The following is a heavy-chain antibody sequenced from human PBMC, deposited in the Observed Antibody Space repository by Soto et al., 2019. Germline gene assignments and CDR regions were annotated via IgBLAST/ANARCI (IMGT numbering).Heavy chain of an antibody. D-gene: IGHD3-16*02. CDR1: GGSVSSGIYY. CDR2: IYYSGST. V-gene: IGHV4-61*01. CDR3: ARGNGYYDYVWGSYRSFRWFDP. J-gene: IGHJ5*02. Sequence: SETLSLTCTVSGGSVSSGIYYWSWIRQPPGKGLEWIGYIYYSGSTNYNPSLKSRVTISVDTSKNQFSLKLSSVTAADTAVYYCARGNGYYDYVWGSYRSFRWFDPWGQGTLVTVSS.